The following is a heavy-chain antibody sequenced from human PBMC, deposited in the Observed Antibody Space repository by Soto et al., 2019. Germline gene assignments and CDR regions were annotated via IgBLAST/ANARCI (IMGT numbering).Heavy chain of an antibody. V-gene: IGHV1-46*01. D-gene: IGHD2-2*01. Sequence: ASVKVSCKASGGTFSNYAINWVRQAPGQGLEWMGIINPGGGSTSYAQKFQGRVTMTRDTSTSTVYMELSSLRSEDTAVYYCYAGTPFDYWGQGTLVTVSS. CDR3: YAGTPFDY. CDR2: INPGGGST. CDR1: GGTFSNYA. J-gene: IGHJ4*02.